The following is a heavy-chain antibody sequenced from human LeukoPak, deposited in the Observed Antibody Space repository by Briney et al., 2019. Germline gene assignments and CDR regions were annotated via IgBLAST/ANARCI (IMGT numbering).Heavy chain of an antibody. CDR2: IYPGDSET. D-gene: IGHD3-3*01. CDR3: ARQNDFRLDY. J-gene: IGHJ4*02. Sequence: GESLRISCKGAGYTFSSYWIGWVRQMPGKGLEWMGGIYPGDSETRYSPSFQGQVTVSVDTSIGTASLQWSSLKASDTTIYYCARQNDFRLDYWGQGTLVTVSS. CDR1: GYTFSSYW. V-gene: IGHV5-51*01.